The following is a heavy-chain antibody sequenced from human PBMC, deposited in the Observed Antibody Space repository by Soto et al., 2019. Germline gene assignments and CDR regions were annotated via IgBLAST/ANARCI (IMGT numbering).Heavy chain of an antibody. CDR1: GFTFSNYE. J-gene: IGHJ4*02. D-gene: IGHD3-3*01. V-gene: IGHV3-48*03. Sequence: DVELLESGGGLVQPGGSLRLSCAASGFTFSNYEMNWVRQAPGKGLEWLAYISTSGSPIYYADSVKGRFTISRDDAKTSLYLQMKNLRAEDTAVYYCARESLRFLEWSLDYWGQGTLVTVSS. CDR3: ARESLRFLEWSLDY. CDR2: ISTSGSPI.